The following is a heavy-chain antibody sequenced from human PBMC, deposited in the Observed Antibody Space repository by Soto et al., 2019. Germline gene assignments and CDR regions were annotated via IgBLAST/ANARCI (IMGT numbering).Heavy chain of an antibody. V-gene: IGHV4-59*01. J-gene: IGHJ6*03. CDR2: IYYSGST. D-gene: IGHD2-2*01. Sequence: SETLSLTCTVSGGSISSYYWSWIRQPPGKGLEWIGYIYYSGSTNYNPSLKSRVTISVDTSKNQFSLKLSSVTAADTAVYYCARGPYCSSTSCYDYYYYYYMDVWGKGTTVTVSS. CDR1: GGSISSYY. CDR3: ARGPYCSSTSCYDYYYYYYMDV.